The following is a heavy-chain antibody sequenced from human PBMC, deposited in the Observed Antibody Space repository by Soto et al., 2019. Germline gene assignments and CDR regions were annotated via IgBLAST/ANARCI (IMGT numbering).Heavy chain of an antibody. J-gene: IGHJ4*02. Sequence: QVQLVQSGXEVKKPGSSVRVSCKASGDTFTFYSINWVRQAPGLGLEWMGRINPILSMSNYAQRFQGRVTMTADKSTSTAYMELSSLRSEDTAMYYCASSYGSGYRAFDYWGQGALVTVSS. CDR3: ASSYGSGYRAFDY. D-gene: IGHD3-10*01. V-gene: IGHV1-69*02. CDR2: INPILSMS. CDR1: GDTFTFYS.